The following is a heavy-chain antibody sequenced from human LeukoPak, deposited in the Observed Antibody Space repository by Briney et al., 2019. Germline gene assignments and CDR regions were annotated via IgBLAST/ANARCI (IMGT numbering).Heavy chain of an antibody. D-gene: IGHD2-8*01. CDR1: GYSFTSYW. CDR3: ARPMAGSGGYYYYDMDV. J-gene: IGHJ6*02. CDR2: IDPSDSYI. Sequence: GESLKISCKGSGYSFTSYWISWVRQMPGKGLEWMGSIDPSDSYINYSPSFQGHVTISADKSISTAYLQWSSLKASDTATYYCARPMAGSGGYYYYDMDVWGQGTTVTVSS. V-gene: IGHV5-10-1*01.